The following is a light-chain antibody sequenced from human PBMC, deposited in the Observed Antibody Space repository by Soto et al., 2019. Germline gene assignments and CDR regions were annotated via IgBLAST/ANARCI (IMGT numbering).Light chain of an antibody. CDR3: QQYSKWPLT. Sequence: EIVMTQSPATLFVSPGERATLSCRASQSLYSNLAWYQQKPGQSPRLLIYATSTRATGIPARFSGSGSGTDFTLTISSLQSEDFALYYCQQYSKWPLTFGGGTKVEIK. V-gene: IGKV3-15*01. CDR1: QSLYSN. CDR2: ATS. J-gene: IGKJ4*01.